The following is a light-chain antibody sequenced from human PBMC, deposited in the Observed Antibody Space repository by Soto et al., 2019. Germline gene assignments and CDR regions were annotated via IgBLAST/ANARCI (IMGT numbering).Light chain of an antibody. V-gene: IGKV4-1*01. J-gene: IGKJ4*01. CDR1: QSVLYSSNNKDY. Sequence: DIVMTQSPDSLAVSLGERATINCKSSQSVLYSSNNKDYLAWYQQKPGQSPKLLIYWASTRESGVPDRFSGSGSGTDFTLTISSLQAEDVAVYYCQQYYGTPLTFGGGTKVEIK. CDR2: WAS. CDR3: QQYYGTPLT.